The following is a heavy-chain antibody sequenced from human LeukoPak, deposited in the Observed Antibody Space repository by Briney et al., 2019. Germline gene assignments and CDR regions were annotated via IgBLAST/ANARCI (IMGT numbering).Heavy chain of an antibody. D-gene: IGHD3-9*01. J-gene: IGHJ5*02. CDR1: GGSISSGRYF. Sequence: PSETLSLTCTVSGGSISSGRYFWSWIRQPAGKGLEWIGRIFASGKTNYSPSLKSRISMSVDTSKNQFSVSLSSVTAADTALYYCARGEDDILTGYQNRGFDPWGQGVLVTVSS. CDR3: ARGEDDILTGYQNRGFDP. CDR2: IFASGKT. V-gene: IGHV4-61*02.